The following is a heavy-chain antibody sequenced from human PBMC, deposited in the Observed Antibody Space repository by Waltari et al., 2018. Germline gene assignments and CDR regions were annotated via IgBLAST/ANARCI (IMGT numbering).Heavy chain of an antibody. CDR2: SSWNGENV. V-gene: IGHV3-9*01. CDR3: ARKIRTYYVVAFDL. CDR1: GFTFDDHA. D-gene: IGHD1-26*01. Sequence: EEQLVESGGGLVQPGRSLRLSCAASGFTFDDHAMHWVRQAPGKGLEGGSSSSWNGENVADADSVKCRYTISRDNAKKSLFLQMNSVRPEDTALYYCARKIRTYYVVAFDLWGQGTMVLVSS. J-gene: IGHJ3*01.